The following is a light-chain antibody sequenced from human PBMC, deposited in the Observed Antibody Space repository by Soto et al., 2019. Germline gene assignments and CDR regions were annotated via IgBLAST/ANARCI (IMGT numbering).Light chain of an antibody. V-gene: IGKV3-15*01. CDR1: QSVSSN. J-gene: IGKJ4*01. CDR3: QRYNNWPLT. CDR2: GAS. Sequence: EIVMTQSPTILSVSPGERATLSCRASQSVSSNLAWYQQKPGQAPRLLIYGASTRATGIPARFSGSRSGTEFTLTINSLQSEDFAVYYCQRYNNWPLTFGGGTKVDI.